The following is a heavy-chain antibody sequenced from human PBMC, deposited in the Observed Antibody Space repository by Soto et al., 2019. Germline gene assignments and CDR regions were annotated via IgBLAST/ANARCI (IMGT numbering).Heavy chain of an antibody. D-gene: IGHD3-16*01. V-gene: IGHV3-23*01. CDR1: GFTFWNFA. CDR3: ARWGSGTNFYYHYAMDV. CDR2: VNDRGGST. J-gene: IGHJ6*02. Sequence: EVQLLESGGGLVQPGGSLRLSCSTSGFTFWNFAMAWVRQGPGKGLEWVSTVNDRGGSTYYADSVKGRFTISRDDSENTLHLQMSSRRTDDTAIYYCARWGSGTNFYYHYAMDVWGQGTTVTVSS.